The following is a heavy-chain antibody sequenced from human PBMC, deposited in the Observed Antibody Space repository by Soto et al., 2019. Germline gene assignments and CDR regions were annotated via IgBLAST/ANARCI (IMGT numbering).Heavy chain of an antibody. CDR3: AKGGPTVFEVVSPAKKWFDP. CDR2: ISGSGDRT. V-gene: IGHV3-23*01. J-gene: IGHJ5*02. CDR1: GFTFSDYV. D-gene: IGHD3-3*01. Sequence: GSLRLSCAASGFTFSDYVMTWVRQAPGKGLEWVSSISGSGDRTYYADSVRGRFTISRDSSKNILHLEMNSLRAEDTAVFYCAKGGPTVFEVVSPAKKWFDPWGQGTLVTVSS.